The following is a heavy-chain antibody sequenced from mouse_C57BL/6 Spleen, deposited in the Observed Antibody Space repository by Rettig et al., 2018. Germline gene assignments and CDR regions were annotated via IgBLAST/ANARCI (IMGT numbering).Heavy chain of an antibody. D-gene: IGHD2-3*01. CDR1: GYSITSGYY. J-gene: IGHJ2*01. Sequence: GPGLVKPSQSLSLTCSVTGYSITSGYYWNWIRQFPGNKLEWMGYISYDGSNNYNPSLKNRISITRDTSKNQFFLKLNSVTTEDTATYYCAIYDGYYFDYWGQGTTLTVSS. V-gene: IGHV3-6*01. CDR3: AIYDGYYFDY. CDR2: ISYDGSN.